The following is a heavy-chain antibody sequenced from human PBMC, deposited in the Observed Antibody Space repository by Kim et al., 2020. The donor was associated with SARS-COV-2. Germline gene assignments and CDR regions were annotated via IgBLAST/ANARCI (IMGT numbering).Heavy chain of an antibody. J-gene: IGHJ6*01. Sequence: ASVKVSCKASGYTFTSYAMNWVRQAPGQGLEWMGWINTKTGNPTHAQGFTGRFVFSLDTSVSTAYLQISSLKAVDSAVYFCAREDVDTALALVGYYYYGM. V-gene: IGHV7-4-1*02. D-gene: IGHD5-18*01. CDR2: INTKTGNP. CDR3: AREDVDTALALVGYYYYGM. CDR1: GYTFTSYA.